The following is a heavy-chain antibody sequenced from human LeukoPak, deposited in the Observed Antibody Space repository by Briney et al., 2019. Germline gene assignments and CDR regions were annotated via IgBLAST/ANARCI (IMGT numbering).Heavy chain of an antibody. V-gene: IGHV1-69*05. Sequence: ASVKVSCKASGYTFTSYGISWVRQAPGQGLEWMGGIIPIFGTANYAQKFQGRVTITTDESTSTAYMELSSLRSEDRAVYYCATFPYYDSSGYDFDYWGQGTLVTVSS. CDR2: IIPIFGTA. CDR1: GYTFTSYG. CDR3: ATFPYYDSSGYDFDY. D-gene: IGHD3-22*01. J-gene: IGHJ4*02.